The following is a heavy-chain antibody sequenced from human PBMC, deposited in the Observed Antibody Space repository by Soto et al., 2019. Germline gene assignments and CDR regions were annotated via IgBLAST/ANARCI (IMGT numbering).Heavy chain of an antibody. CDR1: GGPMNNYY. V-gene: IGHV4-59*08. Sequence: QVQLQESGPGLVKPSETLSLTCTISGGPMNNYYCSWFRQPRGQGLEWIGYMGYNGFTRYNPSLRSRVAISLDTAKNKFSLNLSSVTAADTALYYCARQGFGELHGLVDVWGKGITVTVSS. CDR2: MGYNGFT. J-gene: IGHJ6*04. CDR3: ARQGFGELHGLVDV. D-gene: IGHD3-10*01.